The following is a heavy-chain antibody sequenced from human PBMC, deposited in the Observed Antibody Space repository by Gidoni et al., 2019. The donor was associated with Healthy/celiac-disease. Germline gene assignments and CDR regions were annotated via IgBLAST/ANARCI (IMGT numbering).Heavy chain of an antibody. V-gene: IGHV3-9*01. CDR3: AKMGLGYCSSNRCYDAFDI. CDR1: GFTFADYA. Sequence: EVHLVESRGCLVPPGTSLSLSCPSSGFTFADYALHCVRQSPVKGLEWFSGISWNSGSIGYEDSVKGRLNSSRDKAKNSLYLQMNSLRAEETALYYCAKMGLGYCSSNRCYDAFDIWGQGTMVTGSS. D-gene: IGHD2-2*01. CDR2: ISWNSGSI. J-gene: IGHJ3*02.